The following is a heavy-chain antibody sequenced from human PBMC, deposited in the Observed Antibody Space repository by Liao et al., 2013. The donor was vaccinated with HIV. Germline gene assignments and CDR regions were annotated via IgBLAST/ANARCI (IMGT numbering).Heavy chain of an antibody. Sequence: QVQLQESGPGLVKPSETLSLTCTVSGGSISSYYWSWIRQPPGKGLEWIGRIFTSGSTKYNPSLKSRVTMSVDTSKNQFSLKLSSLTAADTAVYFCARSLSGRLDYWGQGTLVTVSS. CDR1: GGSISSYY. J-gene: IGHJ4*02. D-gene: IGHD2-15*01. CDR2: IFTSGST. V-gene: IGHV4-4*07. CDR3: ARSLSGRLDY.